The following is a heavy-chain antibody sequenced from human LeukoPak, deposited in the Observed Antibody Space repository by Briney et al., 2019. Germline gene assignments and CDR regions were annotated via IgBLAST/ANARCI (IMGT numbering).Heavy chain of an antibody. CDR1: GFTFSSSA. Sequence: PGGSVRLSCAGSGFTFSSSAMNWVRQAPGKGLEWVASINNVGSHIYYADSVKGRFTISRDNAKNSLYLQMNSLRAEDTAVYYCARDPTQWLRYGHFDYWGQGTLVAVSS. CDR2: INNVGSHI. CDR3: ARDPTQWLRYGHFDY. D-gene: IGHD5-12*01. J-gene: IGHJ4*02. V-gene: IGHV3-21*01.